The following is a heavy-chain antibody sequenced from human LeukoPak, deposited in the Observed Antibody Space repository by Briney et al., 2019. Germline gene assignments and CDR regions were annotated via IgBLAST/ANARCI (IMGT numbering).Heavy chain of an antibody. Sequence: GGSLRLSCAASGFTSSSYAMSWVRQAPGKGLEWVSAISGSGGSTYYADSVKGRFTISRDNSKNTLYLQMNSLRAEDTAVYYCAKDGDRCSSTSCYATYYFDYWGQGTLVTVSS. CDR3: AKDGDRCSSTSCYATYYFDY. CDR2: ISGSGGST. V-gene: IGHV3-23*01. J-gene: IGHJ4*02. CDR1: GFTSSSYA. D-gene: IGHD2-2*01.